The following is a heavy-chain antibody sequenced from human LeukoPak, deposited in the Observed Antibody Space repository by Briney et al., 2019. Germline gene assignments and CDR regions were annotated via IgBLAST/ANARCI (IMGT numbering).Heavy chain of an antibody. J-gene: IGHJ4*02. Sequence: SETLSLTCTVSGGSISSYYWSWIRQPPGKGLEWIGYIYYSGSTNYNPSLKSRVTISVDTSKNQFSLKLSSVTAADTAVYYCARDDYGGNSELISSYFDYWGQGTLVTVSS. CDR3: ARDDYGGNSELISSYFDY. V-gene: IGHV4-59*12. CDR2: IYYSGST. D-gene: IGHD4-23*01. CDR1: GGSISSYY.